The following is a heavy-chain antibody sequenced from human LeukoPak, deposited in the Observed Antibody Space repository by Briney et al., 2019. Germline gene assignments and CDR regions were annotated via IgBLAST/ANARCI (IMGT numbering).Heavy chain of an antibody. CDR1: GYTFTSYD. CDR3: ARGEGDYYGSGSYWFDP. D-gene: IGHD3-10*01. V-gene: IGHV1-8*01. J-gene: IGHJ5*02. Sequence: ASVKVSCKASGYTFTSYDINWVRQATGQGLEWMGWMNPNSGNTGYAQKFQGRVTMTRNTSISTAYMELSSLRSEDTAVYYCARGEGDYYGSGSYWFDPWGQGTLVTVSS. CDR2: MNPNSGNT.